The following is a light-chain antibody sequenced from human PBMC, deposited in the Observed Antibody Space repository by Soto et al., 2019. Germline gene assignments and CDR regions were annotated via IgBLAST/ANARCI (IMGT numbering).Light chain of an antibody. CDR3: ATWDDSLSGGV. V-gene: IGLV1-47*01. CDR1: SSNIGSNY. CDR2: RNN. Sequence: QPVLPQPPSASGTPGQRVTISCSGSSSNIGSNYVYWYQQLPGTAPKLLIYRNNQRPSGVPDRFSGSKSGTSASLAISGLRSEDESDYYCATWDDSLSGGVFGRGTKLTVL. J-gene: IGLJ3*02.